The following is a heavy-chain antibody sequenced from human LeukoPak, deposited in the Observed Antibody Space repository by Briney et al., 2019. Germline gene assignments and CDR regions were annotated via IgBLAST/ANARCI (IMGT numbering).Heavy chain of an antibody. V-gene: IGHV3-30*04. CDR2: ISYDGSNK. J-gene: IGHJ6*02. D-gene: IGHD2-15*01. CDR3: AKDTGGGCSGGSCYFYYYYGMDV. CDR1: GFTFSSYA. Sequence: GGSLRLSCAASGFTFSSYAMHWVRQAPGKGLEWVAVISYDGSNKYYADSVKGRFTISRDNAKNSLYLQMNNLGAEDTALYYCAKDTGGGCSGGSCYFYYYYGMDVWGQGTTVTVS.